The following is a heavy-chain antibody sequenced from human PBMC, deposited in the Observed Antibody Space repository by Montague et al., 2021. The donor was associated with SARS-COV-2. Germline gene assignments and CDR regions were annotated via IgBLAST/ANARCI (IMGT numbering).Heavy chain of an antibody. V-gene: IGHV3-74*01. CDR1: GFTFSSHW. CDR2: INTDGTIT. D-gene: IGHD3-9*01. J-gene: IGHJ5*02. CDR3: ATDRTVAPGYGFDP. Sequence: SLRLSCAASGFTFSSHWMHWVRQLPVKGLLWVSRINTDGTITNYSDSVKVRFTISRDNAKNSMYLQMNSLRVEDTAVYYCATDRTVAPGYGFDPWGQGTLVTVSS.